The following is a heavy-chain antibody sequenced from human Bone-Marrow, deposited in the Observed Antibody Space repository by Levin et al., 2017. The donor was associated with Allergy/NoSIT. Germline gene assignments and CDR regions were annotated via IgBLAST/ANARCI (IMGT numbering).Heavy chain of an antibody. D-gene: IGHD2-8*02. Sequence: PSETLSLTCTVSGGSISSYYWTWIRQAPEKRLEWIGYIYYNGKSNYNPSLKTRVSISIDTSKNLFSLSLRSVPAADSAIYYCARDVPSGGKSYDYYYLDVGGKEIWFTVP. J-gene: IGHJ6*03. CDR2: IYYNGKS. V-gene: IGHV4-59*01. CDR3: ARDVPSGGKSYDYYYLDV. CDR1: GGSISSYY.